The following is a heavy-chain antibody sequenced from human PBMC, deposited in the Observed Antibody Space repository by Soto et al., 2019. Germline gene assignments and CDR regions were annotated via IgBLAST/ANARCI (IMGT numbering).Heavy chain of an antibody. J-gene: IGHJ6*03. Sequence: EAELVESGGGLVQPGGSLRLSCAASGFTFSNYEMHWVRQAPGKGLEYVIGISNNGAHTDYAKSVKGRFTISRDNSENTLYLQMGSLRAEDMALYYCTRRGYGSRWPNVYMDVWGKGTTVTVSS. CDR3: TRRGYGSRWPNVYMDV. V-gene: IGHV3-64*01. CDR1: GFTFSNYE. CDR2: ISNNGAHT. D-gene: IGHD6-13*01.